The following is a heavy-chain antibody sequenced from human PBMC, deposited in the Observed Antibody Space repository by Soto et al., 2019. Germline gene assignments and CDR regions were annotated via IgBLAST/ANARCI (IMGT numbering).Heavy chain of an antibody. J-gene: IGHJ5*02. Sequence: QLQLQESGPGLVKPSETLSLTCTVSGGSISSRGYYWGWIRQPPGKGLEWIGTIYYSGSTYYNPSLKSRVPISVDTSKNQFSLKLSSVTAADPAVYYCATSNWFDPWGQGTLVTVSS. CDR2: IYYSGST. CDR1: GGSISSRGYY. CDR3: ATSNWFDP. V-gene: IGHV4-39*01.